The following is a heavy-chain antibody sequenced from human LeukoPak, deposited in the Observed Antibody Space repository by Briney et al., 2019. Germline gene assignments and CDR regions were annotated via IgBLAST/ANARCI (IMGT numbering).Heavy chain of an antibody. CDR2: IRYDGSNK. Sequence: GGSLRLSCAASGFTFSSYGMHWVRQAPGKGLEWVAFIRYDGSNKYYADSVKGRFTISRDNSKNTLYLQMNSLRAEDTAVYYCAKDHYDSSGYYYLDYWGQGTLVTVSS. V-gene: IGHV3-30*02. J-gene: IGHJ4*02. CDR3: AKDHYDSSGYYYLDY. D-gene: IGHD3-22*01. CDR1: GFTFSSYG.